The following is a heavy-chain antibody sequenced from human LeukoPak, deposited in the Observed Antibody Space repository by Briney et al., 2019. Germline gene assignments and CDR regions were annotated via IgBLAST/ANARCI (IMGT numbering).Heavy chain of an antibody. CDR3: ARAYGTGYSYGYPYYYYYYMDV. CDR1: DGSISSYY. V-gene: IGHV4-59*01. Sequence: PSETLSLTCTVSDGSISSYYWSWIRQPPGKGLEWIGYIYYSGSTNYNPSLKSRVTISVDTSKNQFSLKLSSVTAADTAVYYCARAYGTGYSYGYPYYYYYYMDVWGKGTTVTVSS. D-gene: IGHD5-18*01. CDR2: IYYSGST. J-gene: IGHJ6*03.